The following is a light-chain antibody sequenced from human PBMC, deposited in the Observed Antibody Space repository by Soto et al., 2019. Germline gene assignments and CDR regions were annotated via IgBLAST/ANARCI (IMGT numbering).Light chain of an antibody. V-gene: IGLV2-14*03. J-gene: IGLJ1*01. CDR2: DVS. Sequence: SALAQPASVSGSRGQSITISCTGTSSDVGRYNYVSWFQQHPGKVLKLIIYDVSNWPSGVSDRFSGSKSGNTASLTISGLHPEDEADYYCSSFTSSSTFVFGTGTKVTVL. CDR1: SSDVGRYNY. CDR3: SSFTSSSTFV.